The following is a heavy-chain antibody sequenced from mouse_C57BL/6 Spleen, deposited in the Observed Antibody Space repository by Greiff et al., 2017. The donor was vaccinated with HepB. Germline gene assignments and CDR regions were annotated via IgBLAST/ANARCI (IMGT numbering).Heavy chain of an antibody. Sequence: EVMLVESGGDLVKPGGSLKLSCAASGFTFSSYGMSWVRQTPDKRLEWVATISSGGSYTYYPDSVKGRFTISRDNAKNTLYLQMSSLKSEDTAMYYCASPYGAMDFWGQRTSVTVSS. CDR1: GFTFSSYG. D-gene: IGHD1-1*02. J-gene: IGHJ4*01. V-gene: IGHV5-6*01. CDR2: ISSGGSYT. CDR3: ASPYGAMDF.